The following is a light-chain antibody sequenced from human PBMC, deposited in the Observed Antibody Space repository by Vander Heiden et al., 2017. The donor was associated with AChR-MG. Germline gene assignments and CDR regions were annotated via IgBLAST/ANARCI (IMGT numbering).Light chain of an antibody. J-gene: IGLJ2*01. V-gene: IGLV7-46*01. CDR2: DID. CDR1: TGAVTSGHY. Sequence: QAVVTQEPSLTVSPGGTVTLTCAISTGAVTSGHYPYWFQQKAGQGPKKLIYDIDIRDFWTPARFSGSLLGGKAALTLSGAQSEDEAEYYCLLHYRDTLIFGGGTKLTGL. CDR3: LLHYRDTLI.